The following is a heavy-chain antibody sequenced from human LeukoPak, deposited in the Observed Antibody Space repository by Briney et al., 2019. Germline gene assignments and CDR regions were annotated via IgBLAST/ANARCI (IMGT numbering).Heavy chain of an antibody. J-gene: IGHJ4*02. D-gene: IGHD6-19*01. Sequence: ASVKVSCKASGYTFTGYYMHWVRQAPGQGLEWMGWINPNSGGTNYAQKFQGWVTMTRDTSISTAYMELSRLRSDDTAVYYCARDHRLDEGYFDYWGQGTLVTVSS. V-gene: IGHV1-2*04. CDR1: GYTFTGYY. CDR3: ARDHRLDEGYFDY. CDR2: INPNSGGT.